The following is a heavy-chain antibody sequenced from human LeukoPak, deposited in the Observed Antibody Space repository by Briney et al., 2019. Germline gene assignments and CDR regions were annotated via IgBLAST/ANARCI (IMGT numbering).Heavy chain of an antibody. D-gene: IGHD3-10*01. CDR3: ARAPLWFGELLDSYFDY. CDR1: GYTFTSYY. Sequence: GASVKVSCKASGYTFTSYYMHWVRQAPGQGLEWMGIINPSGGNTSYAQKFQGRVTMTRDTSTSTVYMELSSLRSEDTAVYYCARAPLWFGELLDSYFDYWGQGTLVTVSS. V-gene: IGHV1-46*01. J-gene: IGHJ4*02. CDR2: INPSGGNT.